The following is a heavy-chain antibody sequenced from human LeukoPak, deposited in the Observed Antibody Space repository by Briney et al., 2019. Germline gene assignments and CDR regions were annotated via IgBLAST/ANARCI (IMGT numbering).Heavy chain of an antibody. Sequence: GASVKVSRRTSGYTFTNYYIHWVRQAPGQGLEWVGSINSKTGGTNYAQKFQGRVTLTRDTSITTAYMELSRLRSDDTAVYYCARDINSGTDYWGQGTLVTVSS. CDR3: ARDINSGTDY. J-gene: IGHJ4*02. CDR1: GYTFTNYY. D-gene: IGHD3-10*01. V-gene: IGHV1-2*02. CDR2: INSKTGGT.